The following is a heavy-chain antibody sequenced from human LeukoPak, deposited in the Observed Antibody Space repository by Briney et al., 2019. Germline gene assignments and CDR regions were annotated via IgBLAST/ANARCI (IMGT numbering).Heavy chain of an antibody. Sequence: SVKVSCKASGGTFSSYAISWVRQAPGQGLEWMGGIIPIFGTANYAQKFQGGVTITADESTSTAYMELSSLGSEDTAVYYCTVPAAHYDAFDIWGQGTMVTVSS. CDR1: GGTFSSYA. CDR3: TVPAAHYDAFDI. CDR2: IIPIFGTA. V-gene: IGHV1-69*01. D-gene: IGHD2-2*01. J-gene: IGHJ3*02.